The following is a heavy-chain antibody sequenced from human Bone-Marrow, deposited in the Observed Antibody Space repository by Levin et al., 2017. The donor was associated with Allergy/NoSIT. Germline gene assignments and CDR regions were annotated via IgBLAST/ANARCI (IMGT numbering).Heavy chain of an antibody. CDR1: GFTFSSYA. CDR2: ISGSGGST. Sequence: GGSLRLSCAASGFTFSSYAMSWVRQAPGKGLEWVSAISGSGGSTYYADSVKGRFTISRDNSKNTLYLQMNSLRAEDTAVYYWATDDLVGATIPESFQHWGQGTLVTVSS. D-gene: IGHD1-26*01. J-gene: IGHJ1*01. CDR3: ATDDLVGATIPESFQH. V-gene: IGHV3-23*01.